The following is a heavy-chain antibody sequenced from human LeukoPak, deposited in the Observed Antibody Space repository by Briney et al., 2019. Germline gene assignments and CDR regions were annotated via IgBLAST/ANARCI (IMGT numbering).Heavy chain of an antibody. CDR3: ARARSLRFLEWLSSDAFDI. Sequence: GGSLRLPCAASGFTFSSYAMHWVRQAPGKGLEWVAVISYDGSNKYYADSVKGRFIISRDNSKNTLYLQMNSLRAEDTAVYYCARARSLRFLEWLSSDAFDIWGQGTMVTVSS. V-gene: IGHV3-30-3*01. D-gene: IGHD3-3*01. J-gene: IGHJ3*02. CDR2: ISYDGSNK. CDR1: GFTFSSYA.